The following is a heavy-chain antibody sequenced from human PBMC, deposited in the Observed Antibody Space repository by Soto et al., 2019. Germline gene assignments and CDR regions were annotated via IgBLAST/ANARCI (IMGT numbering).Heavy chain of an antibody. CDR3: AKSASGYYKLIDY. V-gene: IGHV3-23*01. CDR1: GFTFNNYA. D-gene: IGHD5-12*01. Sequence: VGFLRLSCAASGFTFNNYAMSWVRQAPGKGLEWVSGISGSGTYTYFADSVRGRFTISRDNSKNTLFLQMSSLRAEDTAIYYCAKSASGYYKLIDYWGQGTLVTVSS. CDR2: ISGSGTYT. J-gene: IGHJ4*02.